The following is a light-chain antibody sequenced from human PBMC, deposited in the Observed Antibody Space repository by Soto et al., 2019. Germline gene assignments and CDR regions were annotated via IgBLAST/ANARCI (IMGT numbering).Light chain of an antibody. Sequence: DIQMTQSPSSLSASVGDRATITCRASQGIENWLAWYQQKPGQVPKLLIYGTSTVQRGVPPRFSGSASGTDFTLTISSLQPEDVATYYCQQANSFPLTFGQGTRLEIE. CDR2: GTS. J-gene: IGKJ5*01. CDR1: QGIENW. CDR3: QQANSFPLT. V-gene: IGKV1-12*01.